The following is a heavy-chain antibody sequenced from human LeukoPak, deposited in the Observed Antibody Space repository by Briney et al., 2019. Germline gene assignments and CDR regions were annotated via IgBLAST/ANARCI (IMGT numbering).Heavy chain of an antibody. J-gene: IGHJ4*02. D-gene: IGHD3-22*01. CDR3: ARVTGYMIEDYFDY. V-gene: IGHV4-59*01. CDR1: GGSFSGYY. CDR2: IYYSGGT. Sequence: SETLSLTCAVYGGSFSGYYWSWIRQPPGKGLEWIGYIYYSGGTNYNPSLKSRVTISVDTSKNQFSLRLSSVTAADTAVYYCARVTGYMIEDYFDYWGQGTLVTVSS.